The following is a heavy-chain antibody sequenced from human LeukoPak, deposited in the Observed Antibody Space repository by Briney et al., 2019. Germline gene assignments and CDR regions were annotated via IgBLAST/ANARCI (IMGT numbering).Heavy chain of an antibody. D-gene: IGHD4-23*01. CDR2: IYYSGST. Sequence: PSETLSLTCTVSGGSISSSSYYWGWIRQPPGKGLEWIGSIYYSGSTYYNPSLKSRVTISVDTSKNQFSLKLSSVAAADTAVYYCAANGGPFDFWGQGTLVTVSS. CDR1: GGSISSSSYY. V-gene: IGHV4-39*01. J-gene: IGHJ4*02. CDR3: AANGGPFDF.